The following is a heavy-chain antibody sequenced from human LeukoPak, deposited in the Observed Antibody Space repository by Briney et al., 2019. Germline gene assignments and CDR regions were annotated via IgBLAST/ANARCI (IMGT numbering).Heavy chain of an antibody. CDR1: GFTFSTHA. D-gene: IGHD1-1*01. CDR3: AKSRSGSANWALQIFDN. CDR2: MSGGGFTT. J-gene: IGHJ4*02. Sequence: GGSLRLSCAASGFTFSTHAMNWVRHAPGKGLEWVSAMSGGGFTTYYADSVKGRFTISRDNSKNSLFVQINSLRAEDTAVYFCAKSRSGSANWALQIFDNWGQGTLVTVSS. V-gene: IGHV3-23*01.